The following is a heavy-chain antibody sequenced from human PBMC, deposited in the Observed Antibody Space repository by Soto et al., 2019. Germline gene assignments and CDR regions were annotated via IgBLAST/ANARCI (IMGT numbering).Heavy chain of an antibody. CDR1: CYTFTRYG. V-gene: IGHV1-18*01. CDR2: ISAYNGNT. D-gene: IGHD2-21*02. Sequence: ASVKVSCKASCYTFTRYGISWVRQAHGQGLEWMGWISAYNGNTNYAQKLQGRVTMTTDTSTSTAYMELRSLRSDDTAVYYCARGEHIVVVTAIQYFQHWGQGTLVTVSS. J-gene: IGHJ1*01. CDR3: ARGEHIVVVTAIQYFQH.